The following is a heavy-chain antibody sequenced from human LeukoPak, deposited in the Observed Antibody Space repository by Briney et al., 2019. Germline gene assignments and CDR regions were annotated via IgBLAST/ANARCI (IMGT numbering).Heavy chain of an antibody. J-gene: IGHJ5*02. CDR3: AKGDGPITIFGVVINRNWFDP. D-gene: IGHD3-3*01. V-gene: IGHV3-30*02. CDR1: GFTFSSYA. Sequence: GGSLRLSCAASGFTFSSYAMSWVRQAPGKGLEWVAFVRYDGSNKYYADSVKGRFTISRDNSKNTLYLQMNSLRAEDTAVYYCAKGDGPITIFGVVINRNWFDPWGQGTLVTVSS. CDR2: VRYDGSNK.